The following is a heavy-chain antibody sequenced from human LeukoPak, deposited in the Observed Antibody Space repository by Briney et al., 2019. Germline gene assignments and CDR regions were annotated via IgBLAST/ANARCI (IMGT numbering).Heavy chain of an antibody. V-gene: IGHV4-30-4*01. CDR3: ARERGQIVVVTAGGEVDAFDI. J-gene: IGHJ3*02. Sequence: PSQTLSLTCTASGGSISSGDYYWSWIRQPPGKGLEWIGYIYYSGSTYYNPSLKSRVTISVDTSKNQFSLKLSSVTAADTAVYYCARERGQIVVVTAGGEVDAFDIWGQGTMVTVSS. D-gene: IGHD3-22*01. CDR2: IYYSGST. CDR1: GGSISSGDYY.